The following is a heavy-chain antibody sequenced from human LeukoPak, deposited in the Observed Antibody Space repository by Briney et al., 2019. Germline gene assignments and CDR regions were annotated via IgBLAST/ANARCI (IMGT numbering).Heavy chain of an antibody. J-gene: IGHJ5*02. CDR2: INPNSGGT. CDR3: AREHCSGGSCYPRGGFDP. V-gene: IGHV1-2*02. CDR1: GYTFTGYY. D-gene: IGHD2-15*01. Sequence: ASVKVSCKASGYTFTGYYMHWVRQAPGQGLEWMGWINPNSGGTNYAQKFQGRVTMTRDTSISTAYMELSRLRSDDTAVYYCAREHCSGGSCYPRGGFDPWGQGTLVTVSS.